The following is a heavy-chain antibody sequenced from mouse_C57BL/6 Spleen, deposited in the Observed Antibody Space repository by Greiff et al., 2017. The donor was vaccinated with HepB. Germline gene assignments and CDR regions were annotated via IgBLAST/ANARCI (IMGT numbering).Heavy chain of an antibody. V-gene: IGHV5-4*01. CDR3: ARDFPKDHYFDY. CDR1: GFTFSSYA. CDR2: ISDGGSYT. J-gene: IGHJ2*01. Sequence: DVHLVESGGGLVKPGGSLKLSCAASGFTFSSYAMSWVRQTPEKRLEWVATISDGGSYTYSPDNVKGRFTISRDNAKNNLYLQMSHLKSEDTAMYYCARDFPKDHYFDYWGQGTTLTVSS.